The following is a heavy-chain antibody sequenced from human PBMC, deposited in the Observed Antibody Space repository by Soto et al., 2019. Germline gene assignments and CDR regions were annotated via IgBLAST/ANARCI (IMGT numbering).Heavy chain of an antibody. V-gene: IGHV5-10-1*01. CDR3: ARQIFGFDSGPNFQYYLDS. CDR2: IDPSDSQT. Sequence: PGESLKISCKGSGYSFAGYWITWVRQKPGKGLEWMGRIDPSDSQTYYSPSFRGHVTISVTKSITTVFLQWSSLRASDTAMYYCARQIFGFDSGPNFQYYLDSWGQRTQVTVSA. CDR1: GYSFAGYW. D-gene: IGHD3-9*01. J-gene: IGHJ4*02.